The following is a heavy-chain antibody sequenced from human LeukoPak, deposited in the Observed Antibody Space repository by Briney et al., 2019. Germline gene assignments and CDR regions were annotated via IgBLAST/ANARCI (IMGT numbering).Heavy chain of an antibody. J-gene: IGHJ6*02. CDR1: GYTFTGYY. CDR2: ISAYGNT. CDR3: ARGLSERDYYYYYGMDV. V-gene: IGHV1-18*04. Sequence: ASVKVSCKASGYTFTGYYMHWVRQAPGQGLEWMGLISAYGNTNYAQNLQGRVTMTTDTSTSTAYMELRSLRSDDTAVYYCARGLSERDYYYYYGMDVWGQGTTVTVSS. D-gene: IGHD1-14*01.